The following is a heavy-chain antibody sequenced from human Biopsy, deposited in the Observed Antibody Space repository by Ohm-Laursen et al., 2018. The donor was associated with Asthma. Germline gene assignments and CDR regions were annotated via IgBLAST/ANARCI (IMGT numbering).Heavy chain of an antibody. Sequence: SLRLSCAASGFTFSNYVMSWVRQAPGKGLEWVSSITGSGGFTYYADSVKGRSTISRDKSDNTLYLQMNSLTAEDTAVYHCAKDERAYYGSDSKYMQPVPIGDWGQGTVVIVSA. CDR1: GFTFSNYV. V-gene: IGHV3-23*01. CDR3: AKDERAYYGSDSKYMQPVPIGD. D-gene: IGHD2-21*01. J-gene: IGHJ4*02. CDR2: ITGSGGFT.